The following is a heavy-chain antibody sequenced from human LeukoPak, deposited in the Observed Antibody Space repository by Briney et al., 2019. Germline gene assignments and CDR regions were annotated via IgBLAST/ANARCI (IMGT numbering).Heavy chain of an antibody. D-gene: IGHD3-3*01. V-gene: IGHV3-30*02. Sequence: PGGSLRLSCAASGFTFSSYGMHWVRQAPGKGLEWVAFIRYDGSNKYYADSVKGRFTISRDNSRNTLYLQMNSLRAGDTAVYYCAKGASNYDFWSGYYLDYFDYWGQGTLVTVSS. CDR1: GFTFSSYG. CDR2: IRYDGSNK. J-gene: IGHJ4*02. CDR3: AKGASNYDFWSGYYLDYFDY.